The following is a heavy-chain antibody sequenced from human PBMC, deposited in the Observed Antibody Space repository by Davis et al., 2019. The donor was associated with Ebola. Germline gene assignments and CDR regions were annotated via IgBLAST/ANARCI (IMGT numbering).Heavy chain of an antibody. V-gene: IGHV1-69*13. CDR3: ARDGESIAALTYYYYYMDV. Sequence: SVKVSCKASGGTFSSYAISWVRQAPGQGLEWMGGIIPIFGTANYAQKFQGRVTITADESTSTAYMELSSLRSEDTAVYYCARDGESIAALTYYYYYMDVWGKGTTVTVSS. CDR2: IIPIFGTA. D-gene: IGHD6-6*01. J-gene: IGHJ6*03. CDR1: GGTFSSYA.